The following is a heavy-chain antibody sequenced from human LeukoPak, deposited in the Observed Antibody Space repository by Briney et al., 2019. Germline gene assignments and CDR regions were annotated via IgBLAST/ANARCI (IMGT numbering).Heavy chain of an antibody. Sequence: SETLSLTCTVSGYSISSGYYWGWIRQPPGKGREWIGSIYHSGSTYYNPSLKSRVTISVDTSKNQFSLKLSSVTAADTAVYYCARGLMSDYDDYWGQGTLVTVSS. J-gene: IGHJ4*02. CDR2: IYHSGST. V-gene: IGHV4-38-2*02. CDR3: ARGLMSDYDDY. D-gene: IGHD5-12*01. CDR1: GYSISSGYY.